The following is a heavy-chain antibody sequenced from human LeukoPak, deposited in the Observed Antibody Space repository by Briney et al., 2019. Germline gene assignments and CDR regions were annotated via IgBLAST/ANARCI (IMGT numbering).Heavy chain of an antibody. J-gene: IGHJ4*02. Sequence: GGSLRLSCAASGFTFSSYAMSWVRQAPGKGLEWVSAISGSGGSTYYADSVKGRFTISRDNSKNTLYLQMNSPRAEDTAVYYCAKAKCPATVTTCAAYFDYWGQGTLVTVSS. CDR3: AKAKCPATVTTCAAYFDY. CDR1: GFTFSSYA. V-gene: IGHV3-23*01. D-gene: IGHD4-17*01. CDR2: ISGSGGST.